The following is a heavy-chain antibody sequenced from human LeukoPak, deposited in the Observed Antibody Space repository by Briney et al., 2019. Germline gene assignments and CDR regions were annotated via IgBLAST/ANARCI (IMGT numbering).Heavy chain of an antibody. Sequence: PSETLSLTCSVSGYSISSGYYWGWIRQPPGQGLEWIGSIDHSGSSYYNPSLKSRVTISVDTSKSQFSLKLSSVTAADTAVYYCARVCCSSTSCYDAFDIWGQGTMVTVAS. CDR2: IDHSGSS. V-gene: IGHV4-38-2*02. D-gene: IGHD2-2*01. CDR3: ARVCCSSTSCYDAFDI. CDR1: GYSISSGYY. J-gene: IGHJ3*02.